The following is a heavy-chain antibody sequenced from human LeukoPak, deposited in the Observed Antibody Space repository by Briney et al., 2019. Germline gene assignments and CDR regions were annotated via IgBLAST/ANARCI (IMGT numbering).Heavy chain of an antibody. CDR2: IYYSGST. V-gene: IGHV4-39*07. Sequence: PSETLSLTCTVSGGSISSSSYYWGWIRQPPGKGLEWIGSIYYSGSTYYNPSLKSRVTISVDTSKNQFSLKLSSVTAADTAVYYCARFAERSSLSNWFDPWGQGTLVTVSS. CDR3: ARFAERSSLSNWFDP. D-gene: IGHD6-13*01. J-gene: IGHJ5*02. CDR1: GGSISSSSYY.